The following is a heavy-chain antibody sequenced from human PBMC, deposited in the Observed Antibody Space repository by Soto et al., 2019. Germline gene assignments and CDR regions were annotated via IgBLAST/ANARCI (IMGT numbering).Heavy chain of an antibody. V-gene: IGHV3-11*01. CDR1: GFTFSDHY. Sequence: QVQLVESGGGLVKPGGSLRLSCAASGFTFSDHYMTWIRQAPGKGLEWVSKISGSGATIYYADSVKGRFTVSRDNAKNSLYLQMDSLRAEDTAVYYCASDPYYYASAYWGQGTLLTVSS. D-gene: IGHD3-10*01. CDR2: ISGSGATI. CDR3: ASDPYYYASAY. J-gene: IGHJ4*02.